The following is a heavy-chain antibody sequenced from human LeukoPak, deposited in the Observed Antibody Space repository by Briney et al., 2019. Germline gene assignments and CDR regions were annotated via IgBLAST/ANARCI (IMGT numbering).Heavy chain of an antibody. J-gene: IGHJ4*02. CDR2: ISSSSSYI. D-gene: IGHD5-12*01. V-gene: IGHV3-21*01. CDR1: GFTFSSYS. CDR3: ASVVATIWGYYFDY. Sequence: GGSLRLSCAASGFTFSSYSMNWVRQAPGKGLEWVSSISSSSSYIYYADSVRGRFTISRDNAKNSLYLQMNSLRAEDTAVYYCASVVATIWGYYFDYWGQGTLVTVSS.